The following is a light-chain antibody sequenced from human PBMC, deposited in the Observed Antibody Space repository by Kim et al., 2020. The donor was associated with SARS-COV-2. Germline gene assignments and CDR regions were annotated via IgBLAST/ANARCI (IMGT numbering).Light chain of an antibody. CDR3: QQSYNTPWT. J-gene: IGKJ1*01. Sequence: ASVGDRVTITCRPSQSISSYLNWYQQKPGKAPKLLIYDVSTLQSEVPSRFGGSRSGTDFTLTISSLQPEDFATYYCQQSYNTPWTFGQGTKVDIK. CDR2: DVS. V-gene: IGKV1-39*01. CDR1: QSISSY.